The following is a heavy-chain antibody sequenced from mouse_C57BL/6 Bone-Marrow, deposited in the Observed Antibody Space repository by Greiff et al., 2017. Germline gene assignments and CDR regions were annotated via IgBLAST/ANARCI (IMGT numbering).Heavy chain of an antibody. CDR3: ARGGYYYGPYAMDY. V-gene: IGHV1-50*01. Sequence: QVQLQQPGAELVKPGASVKLSCKASGYTFTSYWMQWVKQRPGQGLEWIGELDPSDSYTNYNQKFKGKATLTVDTSSSTAYMQLSSLTSEDSAVYYCARGGYYYGPYAMDYWGQGTSVTVSS. J-gene: IGHJ4*01. D-gene: IGHD1-1*01. CDR1: GYTFTSYW. CDR2: LDPSDSYT.